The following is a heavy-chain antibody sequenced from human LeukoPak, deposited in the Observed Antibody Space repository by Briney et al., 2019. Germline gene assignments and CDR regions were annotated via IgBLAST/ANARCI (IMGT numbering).Heavy chain of an antibody. CDR1: GGSISPYF. J-gene: IGHJ4*02. CDR2: IYSDGST. V-gene: IGHV4-4*09. CDR3: ARRQIYFDY. Sequence: SETLPLTCTVPGGSISPYFWSWIRKPPGKGLEWIGYIYSDGSTKYNPSLKSRVTISLDTSKNQLSLKLSSVTAADTAVYYCARRQIYFDYWGQGTLVTVSS.